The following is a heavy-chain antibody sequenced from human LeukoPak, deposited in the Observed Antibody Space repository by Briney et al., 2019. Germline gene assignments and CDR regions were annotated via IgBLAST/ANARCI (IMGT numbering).Heavy chain of an antibody. CDR3: ARVNTWYYFDF. J-gene: IGHJ4*02. V-gene: IGHV3-66*01. CDR1: EFTVSSYY. Sequence: GGSLRLSCAASEFTVSSYYITWVRQAAGKGLEWVSVISSGGSTDYADSVKGRFSVSRDKSKNTVFLQMNTLRAEDTAVYYYARVNTWYYFDFWGQGTPVTVSS. CDR2: ISSGGST.